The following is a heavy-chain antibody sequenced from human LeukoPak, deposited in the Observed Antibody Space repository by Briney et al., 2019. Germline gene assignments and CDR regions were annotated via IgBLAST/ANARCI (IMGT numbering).Heavy chain of an antibody. CDR2: INPSGGST. J-gene: IGHJ4*02. Sequence: GASVKVSCKASGYTFTSYYMHWVRQPPGQGLEWMGIINPSGGSTSYAQKFQDRVTINRDTSTSTVYMEVSSLRSEDTAVYYCARVGDSGSTLDYWGQGTLVTVSS. D-gene: IGHD3-10*01. V-gene: IGHV1-46*01. CDR3: ARVGDSGSTLDY. CDR1: GYTFTSYY.